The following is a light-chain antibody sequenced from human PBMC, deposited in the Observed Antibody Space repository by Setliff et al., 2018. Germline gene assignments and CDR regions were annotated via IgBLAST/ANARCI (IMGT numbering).Light chain of an antibody. CDR1: SSDVGGYNY. CDR3: CSYAGSYTSLYV. Sequence: QSVLTQPRSVSGSPGQSVTISCTGTSSDVGGYNYVSWYQQHPGKAPKLMIYDVSXXXSGVPXXXXXXXXXXXXXLTISGLQAEDEADYYCCSYAGSYTSLYVFGPGTKGTV. CDR2: DVS. J-gene: IGLJ1*01. V-gene: IGLV2-11*01.